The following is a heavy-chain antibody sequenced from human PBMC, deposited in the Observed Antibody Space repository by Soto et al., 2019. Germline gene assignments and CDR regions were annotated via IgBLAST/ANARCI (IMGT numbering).Heavy chain of an antibody. CDR2: ISAYNGNT. D-gene: IGHD6-19*01. Sequence: ASVKGSCKASGYTFASYASSWRRQAPGQGLEWMGWISAYNGNTNYAQKLQGRVTMTTDTSTSTAYMELRSLRAEDTAVYYCARDRLAVALDWFAPRGQGTLVTVS. CDR3: ARDRLAVALDWFAP. CDR1: GYTFASYA. V-gene: IGHV1-18*01. J-gene: IGHJ5*02.